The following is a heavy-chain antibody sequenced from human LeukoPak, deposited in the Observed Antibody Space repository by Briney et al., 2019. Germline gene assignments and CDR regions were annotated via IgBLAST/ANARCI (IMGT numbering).Heavy chain of an antibody. CDR2: ISTSGSYI. CDR3: ASADYGGKPGTYYYGVDV. CDR1: GFTFSFYS. D-gene: IGHD4-23*01. Sequence: GGSLRLSCAASGFTFSFYSMNWVRQAPGKGLEWVSSISTSGSYIYYADSVEGRFTISRDNAKNSLYLQMNSLRAEDTAVYYCASADYGGKPGTYYYGVDVWGQGTTVTVSS. J-gene: IGHJ6*02. V-gene: IGHV3-21*01.